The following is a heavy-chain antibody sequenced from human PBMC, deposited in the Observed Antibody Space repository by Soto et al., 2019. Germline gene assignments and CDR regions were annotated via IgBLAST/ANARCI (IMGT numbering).Heavy chain of an antibody. D-gene: IGHD3-3*01. Sequence: EVQLLESGGGLVQPGGSLRLSCAASGFTFDSHARSWVRQAPGMGLKWISTISGSGGSTYYADSVKGRFTISRDNSKNTLYLQMNSLRAEDTAVYYCAKIPVYDFWSGYPLKWGQGTLVTVSS. V-gene: IGHV3-23*01. CDR3: AKIPVYDFWSGYPLK. CDR2: ISGSGGST. J-gene: IGHJ4*02. CDR1: GFTFDSHA.